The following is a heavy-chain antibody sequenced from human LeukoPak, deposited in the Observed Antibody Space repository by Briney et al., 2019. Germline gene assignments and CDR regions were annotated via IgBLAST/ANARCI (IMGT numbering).Heavy chain of an antibody. D-gene: IGHD6-19*01. CDR2: ISPYNGNT. CDR1: GYDFTSVG. CDR3: ARAGSGSGWYFDY. J-gene: IGHJ4*02. Sequence: ASVKGSCKASGYDFTSVGITWERQAPGQGLEWMGWISPYNGNTRYVQKLQGRVTITTDTSTSTAYMELRSLRFDDTAVYYCARAGSGSGWYFDYCGQGTLVTVSA. V-gene: IGHV1-18*01.